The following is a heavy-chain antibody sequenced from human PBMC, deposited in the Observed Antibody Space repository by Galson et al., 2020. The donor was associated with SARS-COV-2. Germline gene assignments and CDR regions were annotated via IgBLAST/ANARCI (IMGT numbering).Heavy chain of an antibody. Sequence: GGSLRLSCAASGFTFSSYDMSWVRQAPGKGLDWVSAISGSGGSTYYADSVKGRFTISRDNYKNTLYLQMNSLRAEDTAVYYCAKDSAVSDYAYDYWGQGTLVTVSS. D-gene: IGHD2-2*01. CDR1: GFTFSSYD. J-gene: IGHJ4*02. CDR3: AKDSAVSDYAYDY. V-gene: IGHV3-23*01. CDR2: ISGSGGST.